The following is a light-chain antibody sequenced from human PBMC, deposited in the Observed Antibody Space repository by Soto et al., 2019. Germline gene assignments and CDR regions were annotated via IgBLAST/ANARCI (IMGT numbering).Light chain of an antibody. CDR3: CSYAGNTTLV. Sequence: QSALTQPASXXXXXGQSITISCTGSRSDVGGYDLVSWYQQHPGKVPKVMMYAVTNRPSGVSNRFSGTKSGNRASLTISGLQAEDEADYYCCSYAGNTTLVFGGGTQLTVL. V-gene: IGLV2-23*02. CDR1: RSDVGGYDL. CDR2: AVT. J-gene: IGLJ3*02.